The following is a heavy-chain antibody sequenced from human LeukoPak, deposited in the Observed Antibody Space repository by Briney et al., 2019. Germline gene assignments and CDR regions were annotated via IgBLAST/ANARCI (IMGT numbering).Heavy chain of an antibody. D-gene: IGHD3-9*01. J-gene: IGHJ4*02. CDR3: ARDTEDYDILTGYSHFDY. CDR2: INAYNGNT. V-gene: IGHV1-18*01. Sequence: GASVKVSCKASGYTFTSYGISWVRQAPGQGLEWMGWINAYNGNTNYAQKLQGRVTMTTDTSTSTAYMELRSLRSDDTAVYYCARDTEDYDILTGYSHFDYWGQGTLVTVSS. CDR1: GYTFTSYG.